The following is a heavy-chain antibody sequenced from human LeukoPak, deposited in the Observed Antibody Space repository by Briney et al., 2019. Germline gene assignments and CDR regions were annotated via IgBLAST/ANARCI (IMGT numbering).Heavy chain of an antibody. D-gene: IGHD3-22*01. Sequence: GGSLRLSCAAYGFTFSSYGMHWVRQAPGKGLEWVAFIRYDGSNKYYADSVKGRFTISRDNSKNTLYLQMNSLRAEDTAVYYCAKASGVDYYDSSGYLDYFDYWGQGTLVTVSS. V-gene: IGHV3-30*02. CDR1: GFTFSSYG. J-gene: IGHJ4*02. CDR2: IRYDGSNK. CDR3: AKASGVDYYDSSGYLDYFDY.